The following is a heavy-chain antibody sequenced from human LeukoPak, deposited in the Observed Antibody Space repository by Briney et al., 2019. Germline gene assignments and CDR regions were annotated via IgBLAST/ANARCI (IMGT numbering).Heavy chain of an antibody. CDR1: GFTFSNYW. V-gene: IGHV3-74*01. J-gene: IGHJ6*02. Sequence: GGSLRLSCAASGFTFSNYWMHWVRQAPGKGLGWVSRINSDGSTTNYAASVKGRFTISGDNAKNQLFLQMNSLRAEDTAVYYCASLQNVPSYYYYYVMDVWGQGTTVTVSS. CDR2: INSDGSTT. D-gene: IGHD2/OR15-2a*01. CDR3: ASLQNVPSYYYYYVMDV.